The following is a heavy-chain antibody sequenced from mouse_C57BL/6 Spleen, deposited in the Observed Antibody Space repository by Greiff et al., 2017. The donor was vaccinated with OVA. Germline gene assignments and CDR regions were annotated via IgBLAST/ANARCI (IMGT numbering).Heavy chain of an antibody. V-gene: IGHV1-69*01. Sequence: QVQLQQPGAELVMPGASVKLSCKASGYTFTSYWMHWVKQRPGQGLEWIGEIDPSDSYTNYNQKFTGKSTLTVDKSSSTAYMQLSSLTSEDSAVYYCAKLTGTWFAYWGQGTLVTVSA. CDR2: IDPSDSYT. CDR1: GYTFTSYW. D-gene: IGHD4-1*01. CDR3: AKLTGTWFAY. J-gene: IGHJ3*01.